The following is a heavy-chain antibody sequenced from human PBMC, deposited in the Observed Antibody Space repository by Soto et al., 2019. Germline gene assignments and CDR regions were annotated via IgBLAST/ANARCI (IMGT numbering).Heavy chain of an antibody. Sequence: EVQLVESGGGLVQPGGSLRLSCAASGFTFSSYWMHWVRQAPGKGLVWVSRINSDGSSTTYADSVKGRFTISRDNAKNTLYLQMNSLRAEDTAVYYCSRPKVGNAFDIWGQGTMVTVSS. V-gene: IGHV3-74*01. J-gene: IGHJ3*02. CDR3: SRPKVGNAFDI. CDR1: GFTFSSYW. D-gene: IGHD7-27*01. CDR2: INSDGSST.